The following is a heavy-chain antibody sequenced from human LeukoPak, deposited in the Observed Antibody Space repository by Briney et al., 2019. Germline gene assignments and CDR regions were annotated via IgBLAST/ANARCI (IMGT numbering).Heavy chain of an antibody. CDR2: IYYSGST. V-gene: IGHV4-59*01. CDR1: GGSISSYY. D-gene: IGHD3-22*01. Sequence: SETLSLTCTVSGGSISSYYWSWIRQPPGKGLEWIGYIYYSGSTNYNPSLKSRVTISVDTSKNQFSLKLSSVTAADTAVYYCARVGVNRAFDIWGQGTIVTVSS. CDR3: ARVGVNRAFDI. J-gene: IGHJ3*02.